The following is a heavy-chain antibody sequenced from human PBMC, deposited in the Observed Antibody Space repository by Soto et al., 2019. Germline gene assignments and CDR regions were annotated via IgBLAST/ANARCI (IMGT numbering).Heavy chain of an antibody. D-gene: IGHD5-18*01. Sequence: SETLSLTCTVSGGSISSGDYYWSWIRQPPGKGLEWIGYIYYSGSTYYNPSLKSRVTISVDTSKNQFSLKLSSVTAADTAVYYCARTRGYSYGEYYFDYWGQGTLVTVSS. V-gene: IGHV4-30-4*01. CDR2: IYYSGST. J-gene: IGHJ4*02. CDR3: ARTRGYSYGEYYFDY. CDR1: GGSISSGDYY.